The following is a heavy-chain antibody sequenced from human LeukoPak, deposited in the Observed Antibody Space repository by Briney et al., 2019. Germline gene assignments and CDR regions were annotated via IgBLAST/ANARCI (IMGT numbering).Heavy chain of an antibody. CDR2: ISSSSSYI. CDR3: ARRSGVAVAGAFDY. Sequence: GGSLRLSCAASGFTFSSYSMNWVRQAPGKGLEWVSYISSSSSYIYYADSVKGRFTIARDNSKNTLHLQMNSLRAEDTAVYFCARRSGVAVAGAFDYWGQGTLVTVSS. CDR1: GFTFSSYS. J-gene: IGHJ4*02. D-gene: IGHD6-19*01. V-gene: IGHV3-21*04.